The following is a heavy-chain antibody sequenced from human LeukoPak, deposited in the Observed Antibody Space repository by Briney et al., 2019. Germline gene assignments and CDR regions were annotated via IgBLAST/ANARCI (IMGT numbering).Heavy chain of an antibody. CDR2: IRYDGSNK. V-gene: IGHV3-30*02. CDR3: AKTYYYDSSGSHYFDY. D-gene: IGHD3-22*01. Sequence: PGGSLRLSCAASGFTFSSYGMHWVRQAPGKGLEWVAFIRYDGSNKYYADSVKGRFTISRDNSKNTLYLQMNSLRAEDTAVYYCAKTYYYDSSGSHYFDYWGQGTLVTVSS. J-gene: IGHJ4*02. CDR1: GFTFSSYG.